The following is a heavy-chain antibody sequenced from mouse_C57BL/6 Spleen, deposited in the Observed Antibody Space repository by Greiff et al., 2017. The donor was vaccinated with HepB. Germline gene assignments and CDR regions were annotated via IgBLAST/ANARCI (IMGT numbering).Heavy chain of an antibody. J-gene: IGHJ1*03. Sequence: EVQLQQSGPELVKPGASVKIPCKASGYTFTDYNMDWVKQSHGKSLEWIGDINPNNGGTIYNQKFKGKATLTVDKSSSTAYMELRSRTSEDTAVYYCARRYYGSSYGYFDVWGTGTTVTVSS. CDR1: GYTFTDYN. D-gene: IGHD1-1*01. CDR2: INPNNGGT. CDR3: ARRYYGSSYGYFDV. V-gene: IGHV1-18*01.